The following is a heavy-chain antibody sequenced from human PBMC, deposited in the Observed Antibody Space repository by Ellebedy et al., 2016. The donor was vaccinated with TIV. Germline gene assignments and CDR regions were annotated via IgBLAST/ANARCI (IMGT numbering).Heavy chain of an antibody. V-gene: IGHV4-59*01. CDR3: ARVVGSGSYGYYYYGMDV. Sequence: SETLSLXCAVYGGSFSGYYWSWIRQPPGKGLEWIGYIYYSGSTNYNPSLKSRVTISVDTSKNQFSLKLSSVTAADTAVYYCARVVGSGSYGYYYYGMDVWGQGTTVTVSS. CDR1: GGSFSGYY. D-gene: IGHD3-10*01. CDR2: IYYSGST. J-gene: IGHJ6*02.